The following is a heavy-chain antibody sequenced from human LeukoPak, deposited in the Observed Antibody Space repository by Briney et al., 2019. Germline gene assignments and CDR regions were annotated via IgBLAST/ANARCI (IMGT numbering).Heavy chain of an antibody. CDR3: AKIGVGPLQIDY. CDR2: ISGGGETT. J-gene: IGHJ4*02. V-gene: IGHV3-23*01. D-gene: IGHD3-10*01. CDR1: GFRFSSYA. Sequence: SGGSLRLSCAVSGFRFSSYAMNWVRQAPGKGLEWVSAISGGGETTFYADSVKGRFTISRDNSKNTLYLQMNSLRAEDTAVYYCAKIGVGPLQIDYWGQGTLVTVSS.